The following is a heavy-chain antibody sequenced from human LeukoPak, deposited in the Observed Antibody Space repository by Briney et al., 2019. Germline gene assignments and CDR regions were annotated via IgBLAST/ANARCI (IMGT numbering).Heavy chain of an antibody. D-gene: IGHD3-22*01. CDR2: IYSGGST. V-gene: IGHV3-23*03. J-gene: IGHJ3*02. CDR1: GFTFSSYW. Sequence: GGSLRLSCAASGFTFSSYWMSWVRQAPGKGLEWVSVIYSGGSTYYADSVKGRFTISRDNSKNTLYLQMNSLRAEDTAVYYCAKAAGITMIVVVIDLEDAFDIWGQGTMVTVSS. CDR3: AKAAGITMIVVVIDLEDAFDI.